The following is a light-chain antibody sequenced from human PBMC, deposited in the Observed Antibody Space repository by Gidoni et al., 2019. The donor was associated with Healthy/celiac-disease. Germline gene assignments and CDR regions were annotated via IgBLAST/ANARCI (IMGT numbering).Light chain of an antibody. V-gene: IGKV4-1*01. CDR3: QQYYSTPGMT. CDR1: QSVLYSSNDKNY. CDR2: WAS. Sequence: DIVMTQSPDSLAVSLGERATINCTSSQSVLYSSNDKNYLAWYQQKPGQPPKLLIYWASTRESGVPDRCSGSGSGTDFTLTISSLQAEDVAVYYCQQYYSTPGMTFXGXTKVEIK. J-gene: IGKJ4*02.